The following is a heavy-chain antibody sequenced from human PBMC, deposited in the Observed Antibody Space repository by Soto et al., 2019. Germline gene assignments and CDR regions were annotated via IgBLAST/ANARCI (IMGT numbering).Heavy chain of an antibody. J-gene: IGHJ5*02. V-gene: IGHV3-74*01. Sequence: GGSLRLSCSASGFTFSNYWMHWVRQGPGKGLVWVARLNIDGSTRNYADSVKGRFTISRDNAQNTLFLQMNSLSAEDTAVYYCARDYDHSEDCSSTSCYLDWFDPWGQGT. CDR3: ARDYDHSEDCSSTSCYLDWFDP. D-gene: IGHD2-2*01. CDR2: LNIDGSTR. CDR1: GFTFSNYW.